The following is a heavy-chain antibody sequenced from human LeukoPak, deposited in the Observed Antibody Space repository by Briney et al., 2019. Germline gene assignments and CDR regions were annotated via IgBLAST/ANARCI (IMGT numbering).Heavy chain of an antibody. Sequence: GGSLRLSCAASGFTFSGSVIHWVRQASGKGREWVGRIGSKDNNGATAYAASVKGRFTISRDDSKNTAYLQMNSLRGEDTAVYFCARGWVVATGGFDMWGQGTMVTVSS. CDR3: ARGWVVATGGFDM. CDR1: GFTFSGSV. D-gene: IGHD2-8*02. CDR2: IGSKDNNGAT. J-gene: IGHJ3*02. V-gene: IGHV3-73*01.